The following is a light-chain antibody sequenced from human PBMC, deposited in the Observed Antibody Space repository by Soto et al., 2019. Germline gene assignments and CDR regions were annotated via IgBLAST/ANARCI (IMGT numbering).Light chain of an antibody. CDR3: CSYAGSSTMV. CDR1: SSDVGSYNL. V-gene: IGLV2-23*02. J-gene: IGLJ2*01. CDR2: EVI. Sequence: QSALTQPASVSGSPGQSVTISCTGTSSDVGSYNLVSWYQQHPGKAPKLMIYEVIKRPSGVSNRLSGSNSGNTASLTISGLQAEDEADYYCCSYAGSSTMVFGGGTKVTVL.